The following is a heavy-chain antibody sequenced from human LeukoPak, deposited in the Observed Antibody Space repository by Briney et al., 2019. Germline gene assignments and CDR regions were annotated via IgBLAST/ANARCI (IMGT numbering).Heavy chain of an antibody. J-gene: IGHJ3*02. CDR3: TRLLNNDNAGDPDTFDI. CDR1: GDSISRHY. Sequence: PSETLSLTCSVSGDSISRHYWSWIRQPPGKGLEWIGYISYSGCTRYNPSFQSRVTISMEMSKTHFSLKLTSVTAADTAVYYCTRLLNNDNAGDPDTFDIWGPGTMVTVSS. D-gene: IGHD4-17*01. V-gene: IGHV4-59*08. CDR2: ISYSGCT.